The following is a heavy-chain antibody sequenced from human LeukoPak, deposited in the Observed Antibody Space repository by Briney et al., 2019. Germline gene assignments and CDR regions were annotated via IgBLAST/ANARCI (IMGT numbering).Heavy chain of an antibody. Sequence: PGGSLRLSCAASGFTFSNYEMNWVRQAPGKGLEWVSYISSSAGTLYYADSVKGRFTISRDNAKKSLYLQMNSLRAEDTAVYYCARGGNWNNFDYWGQGTLVTVSS. V-gene: IGHV3-48*03. D-gene: IGHD1-1*01. CDR2: ISSSAGTL. J-gene: IGHJ4*02. CDR3: ARGGNWNNFDY. CDR1: GFTFSNYE.